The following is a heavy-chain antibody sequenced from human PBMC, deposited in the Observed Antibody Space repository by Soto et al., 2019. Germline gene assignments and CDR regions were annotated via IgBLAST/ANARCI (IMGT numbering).Heavy chain of an antibody. J-gene: IGHJ4*02. Sequence: PXGSLRLSCAASGFTFSSYAMHWVRQAPGKGLEWVAVISYDGSNKYYADSVKGRFTISRDNSKNTLYPQMNSLRAEDTAVYYCERMSFARTVTTDYWGQGTLVTVSS. CDR3: ERMSFARTVTTDY. CDR1: GFTFSSYA. D-gene: IGHD4-4*01. CDR2: ISYDGSNK. V-gene: IGHV3-30-3*01.